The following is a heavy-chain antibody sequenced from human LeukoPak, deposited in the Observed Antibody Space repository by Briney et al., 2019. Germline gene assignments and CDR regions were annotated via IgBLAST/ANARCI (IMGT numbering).Heavy chain of an antibody. CDR1: GYTFTSYW. Sequence: GESLKISCKGSGYTFTSYWIGWVRQLPGKGLEYMGIIHPGDSDTRYSPSFQGQVTISVDRSSTTAYLQWSRLRASDTAMYYCATHPGGLQSGFDNWGQGTLVTVSS. V-gene: IGHV5-51*01. D-gene: IGHD5-24*01. J-gene: IGHJ4*02. CDR2: IHPGDSDT. CDR3: ATHPGGLQSGFDN.